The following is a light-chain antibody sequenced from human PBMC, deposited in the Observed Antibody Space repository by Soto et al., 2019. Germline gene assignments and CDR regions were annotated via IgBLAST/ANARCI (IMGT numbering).Light chain of an antibody. J-gene: IGKJ3*01. CDR3: MQALQTPLT. CDR2: LGS. CDR1: QSLLHTNGYNY. V-gene: IGKV2-28*01. Sequence: DIVMTQSPLSLPVTPGEPASISCRSSQSLLHTNGYNYLDWYLQKPGQSPQLLIYLGSHRDSGVPDRFSGSGSGTDFTLKISRVEAEDVGDYYCMQALQTPLTFGPGTKVDIK.